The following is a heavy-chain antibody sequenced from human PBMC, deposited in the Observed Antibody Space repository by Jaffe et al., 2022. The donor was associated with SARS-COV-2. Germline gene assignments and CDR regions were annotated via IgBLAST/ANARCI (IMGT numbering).Heavy chain of an antibody. D-gene: IGHD6-13*01. CDR2: ISSNGGST. CDR3: ARVDSSWHNYYYYGMDV. J-gene: IGHJ6*02. CDR1: GFTFSSYA. V-gene: IGHV3-64*01. Sequence: EVQLVESGGGLVQPGGSLRLSCAASGFTFSSYAMHWVRQAPGKGLEYVSAISSNGGSTYYANSVKGRFTISRDNSKNTLYLQMGSLRAEDMAVYYCARVDSSWHNYYYYGMDVWGQGTTVTVSS.